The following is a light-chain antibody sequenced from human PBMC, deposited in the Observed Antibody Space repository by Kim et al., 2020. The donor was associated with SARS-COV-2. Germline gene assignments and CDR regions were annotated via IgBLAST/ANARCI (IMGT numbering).Light chain of an antibody. CDR3: AAWDDSLSGWV. Sequence: GQTVTSSCSGTGTNIGDKAVYWAQHLPGTGPKRLFYPPDRRPSGVPVRFSGSRSATSASLAIGGLRSEDEADYYCAAWDDSLSGWVFGGGTQLTVL. J-gene: IGLJ3*02. V-gene: IGLV1-47*01. CDR1: GTNIGDKA. CDR2: PPD.